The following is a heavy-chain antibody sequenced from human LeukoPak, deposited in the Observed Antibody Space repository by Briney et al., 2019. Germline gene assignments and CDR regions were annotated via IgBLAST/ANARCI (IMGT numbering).Heavy chain of an antibody. Sequence: ASVKVSCKASGYTFTDYYMHWVGQAPGQGLEWMGWINVNRGGTNYAQRFQDRVTMTRDTSITTAYMELNRLKSDDTAVYHCARRYCSSTSCYYFDYWGQGTLVTVSS. CDR1: GYTFTDYY. D-gene: IGHD2-2*01. CDR2: INVNRGGT. V-gene: IGHV1-2*02. J-gene: IGHJ4*02. CDR3: ARRYCSSTSCYYFDY.